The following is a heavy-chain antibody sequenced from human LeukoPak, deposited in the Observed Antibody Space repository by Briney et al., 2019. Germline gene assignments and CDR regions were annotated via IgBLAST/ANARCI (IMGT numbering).Heavy chain of an antibody. CDR1: GGSISSSSFY. J-gene: IGHJ4*02. D-gene: IGHD6-13*01. V-gene: IGHV4-39*01. CDR3: ARHANIYGSSWSPFDS. CDR2: IYYSGTT. Sequence: SETLSLTCPVSGGSISSSSFYWGWIRQPPGKGLEWIGSIYYSGTTFYNPSLKSRVTISVETSKNLFSLELSSVTAADTAVYYCARHANIYGSSWSPFDSWGQGTLVTVYS.